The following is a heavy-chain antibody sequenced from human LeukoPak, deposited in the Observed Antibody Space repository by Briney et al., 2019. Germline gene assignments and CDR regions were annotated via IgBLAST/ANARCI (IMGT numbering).Heavy chain of an antibody. Sequence: GGSLRLSCAASGFTVSSNAMSWVRQAPGKELEWVSFIYSGGSTYYAESVQGRFTISRDNSKNTLYLQMNSLRAEDTAVYYCARGYTWSSRGGFDYWGQGTLVTVSS. CDR2: IYSGGST. CDR3: ARGYTWSSRGGFDY. D-gene: IGHD1-20*01. CDR1: GFTVSSNA. J-gene: IGHJ4*02. V-gene: IGHV3-53*01.